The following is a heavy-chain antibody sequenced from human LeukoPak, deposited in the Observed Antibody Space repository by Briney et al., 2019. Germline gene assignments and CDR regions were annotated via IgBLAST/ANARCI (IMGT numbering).Heavy chain of an antibody. D-gene: IGHD1-26*01. J-gene: IGHJ6*02. CDR2: MYYSGRT. CDR1: GGSISSYY. V-gene: IGHV4-59*01. Sequence: PSETLSLTSTVSGGSISSYYWSWIRQPPGKGLEWIGYMYYSGRTNYNPSLKSRVTISVDTSKNQFSLKLSSVTAADTAVYYCARTFSESYYYYGMDVWGQGTTVTVSS. CDR3: ARTFSESYYYYGMDV.